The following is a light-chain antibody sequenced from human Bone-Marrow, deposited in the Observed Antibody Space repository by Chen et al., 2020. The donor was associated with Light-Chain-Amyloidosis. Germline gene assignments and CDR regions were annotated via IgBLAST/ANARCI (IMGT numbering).Light chain of an antibody. CDR3: QPADGGGIYEGI. J-gene: IGLJ2*01. Sequence: SYELTQPPSVSVSPGQTARITCSGDDLPTKYAYWYQQKPGQAPVLVIHRDTERPGGIPARFSAPGSGQTPTLPTSGFQEEDEVDYHGQPADGGGIYEGISGGGPRLTVL. CDR1: DLPTKY. V-gene: IGLV3-25*03. CDR2: RDT.